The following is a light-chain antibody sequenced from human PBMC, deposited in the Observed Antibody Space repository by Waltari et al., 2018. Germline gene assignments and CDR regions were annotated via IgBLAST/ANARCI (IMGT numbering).Light chain of an antibody. Sequence: QSALTQPASVSGSPGQPITISCTGTSSAVGGYNSVSWFQQHPDKTPKLVIYDVYNRPSVISNRFAGSTSSNTSSMTSSGLQAEEADDYYCRACTSTNTRVFGTGTRVTVL. CDR2: DVY. J-gene: IGLJ1*01. V-gene: IGLV2-14*01. CDR3: RACTSTNTRV. CDR1: SSAVGGYNS.